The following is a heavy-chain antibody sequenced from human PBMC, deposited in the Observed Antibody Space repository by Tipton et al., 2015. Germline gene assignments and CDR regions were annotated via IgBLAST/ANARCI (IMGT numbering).Heavy chain of an antibody. J-gene: IGHJ5*02. V-gene: IGHV4-39*01. CDR1: GGSINSSDDY. D-gene: IGHD3-3*01. Sequence: TLSLTCTVSGGSINSSDDYWAWIRQPPGRGLEWFGDIYNTGTTYYNPSLKSRVTISVDTSKNVFSLKLSSVTAADTAVYYCARRISIFAVGNWFDPWGQGTLVIVSS. CDR2: IYNTGTT. CDR3: ARRISIFAVGNWFDP.